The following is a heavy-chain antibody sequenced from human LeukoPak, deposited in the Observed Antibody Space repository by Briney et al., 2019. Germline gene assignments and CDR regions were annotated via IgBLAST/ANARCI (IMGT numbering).Heavy chain of an antibody. CDR1: GFTFSSYS. CDR2: ISSSSSYI. D-gene: IGHD3-22*01. V-gene: IGHV3-21*01. Sequence: PGGSLRLPCAASGFTFSSYSMNWVRQAPGKGLEWVSSISSSSSYIYYADSVKGRFTISRDNAKNSLYLQMNSLRAEDTAVYYCARDPISYYYDSSGYLKFPYYYGMDVWGQGTTVTVSS. CDR3: ARDPISYYYDSSGYLKFPYYYGMDV. J-gene: IGHJ6*02.